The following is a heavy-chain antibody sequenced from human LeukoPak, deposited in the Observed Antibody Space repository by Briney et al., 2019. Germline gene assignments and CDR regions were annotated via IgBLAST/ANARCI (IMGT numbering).Heavy chain of an antibody. D-gene: IGHD1-7*01. Sequence: GGSLRLSCAASGFTFSDYNMSWIRQAPGKGLEWVSYISSSGSTIYYADSVKGRFTISRDNAKNSLYLQMNSLRAEDTAVYYCARSLMNSVRPYYYYYYGMDVWGQGTTVTVSS. V-gene: IGHV3-11*01. CDR1: GFTFSDYN. CDR3: ARSLMNSVRPYYYYYYGMDV. J-gene: IGHJ6*02. CDR2: ISSSGSTI.